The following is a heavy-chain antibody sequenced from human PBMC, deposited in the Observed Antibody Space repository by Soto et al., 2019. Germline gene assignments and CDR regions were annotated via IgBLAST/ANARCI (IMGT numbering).Heavy chain of an antibody. D-gene: IGHD3-22*01. V-gene: IGHV3-23*01. CDR2: ISGKGDRT. CDR3: VKDDGGYPSTAPH. CDR1: GITISNYP. Sequence: GSLRLSCAASGITISNYPMSWVRQAPGKGLDWVSGISGKGDRTYFADSAKGRFTISKDIFRNSLSLQLDSLGVEDTVVYFCVKDDGGYPSTAPHWGQGTLVTVSS. J-gene: IGHJ4*02.